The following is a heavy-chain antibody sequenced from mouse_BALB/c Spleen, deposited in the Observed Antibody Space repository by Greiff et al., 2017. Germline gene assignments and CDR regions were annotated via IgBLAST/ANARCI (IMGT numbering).Heavy chain of an antibody. CDR1: GFTFSSFG. CDR2: ISSGSSTI. D-gene: IGHD2-14*01. J-gene: IGHJ3*01. Sequence: EVMLVESGGGLVQPGGSRKLSCAASGFTFSSFGMHWVRQAPEKGLEWVAYISSGSSTIYYADTVKGRFTISRDNPKNTLFLQMTSLRSEDTAMYYCARGGYDGEPFAYWGQGTLVTVSA. CDR3: ARGGYDGEPFAY. V-gene: IGHV5-17*02.